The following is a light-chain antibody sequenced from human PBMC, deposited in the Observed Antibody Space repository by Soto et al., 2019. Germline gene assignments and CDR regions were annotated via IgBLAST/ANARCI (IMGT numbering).Light chain of an antibody. CDR3: QHSYSTLT. CDR1: QSISSY. CDR2: AAS. J-gene: IGKJ5*01. Sequence: EIQMTQSPSSLSASVGDRVTITCRASQSISSYLNWYQQKPGKAPKLLIYAASSFQSGVPSRFSGSGSGTYFPINISSLKPEDFATYYCQHSYSTLTFGQGTRLEIK. V-gene: IGKV1-39*01.